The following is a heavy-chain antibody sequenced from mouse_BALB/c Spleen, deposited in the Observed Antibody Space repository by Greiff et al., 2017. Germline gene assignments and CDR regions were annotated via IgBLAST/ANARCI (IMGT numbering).Heavy chain of an antibody. J-gene: IGHJ4*01. CDR3: ASYGKDVEAMDY. Sequence: QVQLQQSGAELAKPGSSVTISCTASGYTFTSYCMHWVKQRPGQGLEWIGYINPSTGDTEYNQKFKDKATLTADKSSSTTYMQLSSLTSEESADYYCASYGKDVEAMDYWGQGNSGTVSS. D-gene: IGHD1-1*02. V-gene: IGHV1-7*01. CDR2: INPSTGDT. CDR1: GYTFTSYC.